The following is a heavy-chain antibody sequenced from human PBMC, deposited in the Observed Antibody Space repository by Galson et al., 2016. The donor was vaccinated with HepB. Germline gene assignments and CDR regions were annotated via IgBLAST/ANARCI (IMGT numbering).Heavy chain of an antibody. D-gene: IGHD3-10*01. CDR1: GYTFTNYA. J-gene: IGHJ5*01. Sequence: SVKVSCKASGYTFTNYAIHWVRQAPGQRLEWMGWINAGNGNTNYSPKFQGRVTITRDTSASTAFMELRSLRSEDTAAYYCARDRGPGMGHYDSGRHINWFDPWGQGTMVTVS. V-gene: IGHV1-3*01. CDR2: INAGNGNT. CDR3: ARDRGPGMGHYDSGRHINWFDP.